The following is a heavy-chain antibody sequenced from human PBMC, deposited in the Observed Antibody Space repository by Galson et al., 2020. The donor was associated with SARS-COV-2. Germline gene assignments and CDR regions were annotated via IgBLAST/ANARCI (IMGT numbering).Heavy chain of an antibody. CDR3: GHSPGYTSGTYFDY. D-gene: IGHD3-10*01. J-gene: IGHJ4*02. V-gene: IGHV2-5*02. CDR2: IYWDDDT. Sequence: SGPTLVKPTQTLTLTCTFSGFSASTIGVNVGWIRQPPGKALEWLALIYWDDDTRYSPSLKNRLTIARDTSKNQVVLTMTNMDPVDTATYYCGHSPGYTSGTYFDYWGQGIPVTVSS. CDR1: GFSASTIGVN.